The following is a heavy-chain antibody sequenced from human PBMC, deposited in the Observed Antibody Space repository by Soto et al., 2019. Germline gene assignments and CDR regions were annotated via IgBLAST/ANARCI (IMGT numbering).Heavy chain of an antibody. J-gene: IGHJ2*01. CDR1: DYIFLAYG. CDR3: ARDDCNGGSCDGGHYLDL. Sequence: QVQLVQSGHEVKKAGASVKVSCTAPTDYIFLAYGFDWVRQAPGQGLEWMGWISPKFGRTNYARTLQDRFTMTTDVSTNSVSMELRDLRSDDTAVYYCARDDCNGGSCDGGHYLDLWGRGTPISVSS. CDR2: ISPKFGRT. D-gene: IGHD2-15*01. V-gene: IGHV1-18*01.